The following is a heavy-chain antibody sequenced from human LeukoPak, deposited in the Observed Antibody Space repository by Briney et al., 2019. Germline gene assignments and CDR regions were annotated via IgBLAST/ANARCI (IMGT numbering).Heavy chain of an antibody. CDR2: IDPSDSYT. CDR1: GYSFTSYW. Sequence: GESLKISCKGSGYSFTSYWIGWVRQMPGKGLEWMGRIDPSDSYTNYSPSFQGHVTISADKSISTAYLQWSSLKASDTAMYYCARHPATYCSGGSCYSHWFDPWGQGTLVTVSS. D-gene: IGHD2-15*01. J-gene: IGHJ5*02. CDR3: ARHPATYCSGGSCYSHWFDP. V-gene: IGHV5-10-1*01.